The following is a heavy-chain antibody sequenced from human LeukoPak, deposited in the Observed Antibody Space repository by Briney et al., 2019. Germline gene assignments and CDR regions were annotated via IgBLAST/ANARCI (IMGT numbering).Heavy chain of an antibody. CDR1: GYSFTSYG. D-gene: IGHD2-15*01. Sequence: GESLKISCKGSGYSFTSYGIGWVRQMPGKGLEWMGIIYPGDSDTRYSPSFQGQVTISADKSISTAYLQWSSLKASDTAMYYCARLDCSGGSCYSGPFYYWGQGTLVTVSS. CDR2: IYPGDSDT. CDR3: ARLDCSGGSCYSGPFYY. J-gene: IGHJ4*02. V-gene: IGHV5-51*01.